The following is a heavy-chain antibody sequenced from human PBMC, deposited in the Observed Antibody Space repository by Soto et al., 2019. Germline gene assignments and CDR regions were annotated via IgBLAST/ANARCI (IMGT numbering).Heavy chain of an antibody. J-gene: IGHJ4*02. D-gene: IGHD1-26*01. Sequence: QVQLVESGGGVVQPGRSLRLSCAASGFTFSSYGMHWVRQAPGKGLEWVAVISYDGSNKYYADSVKGRFTISNDNSKNTLYLQMNSLRAEDTAVYYCAKAELAVFDYWGQGTLVTVSS. V-gene: IGHV3-30*18. CDR1: GFTFSSYG. CDR2: ISYDGSNK. CDR3: AKAELAVFDY.